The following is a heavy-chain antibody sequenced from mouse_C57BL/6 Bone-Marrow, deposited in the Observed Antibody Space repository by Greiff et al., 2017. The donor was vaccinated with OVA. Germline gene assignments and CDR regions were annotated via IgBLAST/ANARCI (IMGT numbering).Heavy chain of an antibody. CDR3: ARWAFVNYCFFAY. Sequence: VKLVESGAELVRPGTSVKVSCKASGYAFTNYWIEWVKQRPGQGLEWIGVVNPGSGGNNYNEKFKGKATLTAEKSSSTAYMQLSSLTSEDSAVYFFARWAFVNYCFFAYWGQGTLVTVSA. CDR1: GYAFTNYW. J-gene: IGHJ3*01. D-gene: IGHD2-1*01. CDR2: VNPGSGGN. V-gene: IGHV1-54*01.